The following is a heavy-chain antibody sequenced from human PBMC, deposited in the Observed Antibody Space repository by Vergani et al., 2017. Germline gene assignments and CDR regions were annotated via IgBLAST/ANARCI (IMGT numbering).Heavy chain of an antibody. J-gene: IGHJ4*02. V-gene: IGHV3-7*01. D-gene: IGHD2-15*01. Sequence: EVQLVESGGGLVQPGGSLRLSCAASGFTFSTYWMSWVRQAPGKGLEWVANIKQDGSEKSYVDSVKGRFTISRENAKNSLYLQMNSLRAEDTAVYYCAEDSRLGMVVASTVFDYWGQGTLVTVSS. CDR2: IKQDGSEK. CDR3: AEDSRLGMVVASTVFDY. CDR1: GFTFSTYW.